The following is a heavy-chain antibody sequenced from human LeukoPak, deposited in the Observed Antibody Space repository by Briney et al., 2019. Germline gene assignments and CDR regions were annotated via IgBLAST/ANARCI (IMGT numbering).Heavy chain of an antibody. CDR1: GFSFNDYI. V-gene: IGHV3-49*04. J-gene: IGHJ4*02. CDR3: TRDRGGRWFGELLGFDN. CDR2: IRSSHHGATR. D-gene: IGHD3-10*01. Sequence: PGGSLRLSCQASGFSFNDYIMSWVRQVPGKGLEWIAFIRSSHHGATREYAASVKGRFIISRDDSKNIAYLQMDSLKTEDTGVYFCTRDRGGRWFGELLGFDNWGQGTLLTVSS.